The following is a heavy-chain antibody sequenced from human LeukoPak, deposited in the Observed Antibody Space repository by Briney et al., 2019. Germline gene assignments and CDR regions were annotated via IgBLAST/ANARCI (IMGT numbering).Heavy chain of an antibody. CDR3: ARDGRGSSSWYFDP. CDR2: IYYSGST. D-gene: IGHD6-13*01. J-gene: IGHJ5*02. V-gene: IGHV4-59*01. CDR1: GGSISSYY. Sequence: PSETLSLTCTVSGGSISSYYWSWIRQPPGKGLEWIGYIYYSGSTNCNPSLKSRVTISVDTSKNQFSLRLSSVTAADTAVYYCARDGRGSSSWYFDPWGQGTLVTVSS.